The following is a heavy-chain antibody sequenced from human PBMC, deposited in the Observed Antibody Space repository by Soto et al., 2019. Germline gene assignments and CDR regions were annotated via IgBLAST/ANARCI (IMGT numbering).Heavy chain of an antibody. Sequence: GGSLRLSCAASGFIFRDWFMSWIRQAPGKGLEWISYISKDSGRATRYADSVKGRFTISRDNAKNTLYLQMNSLRVEDTAVYYCVRDRGYTDSFNIWGQGTMVTVSS. CDR2: ISKDSGRAT. D-gene: IGHD6-13*01. V-gene: IGHV3-11*04. J-gene: IGHJ3*02. CDR3: VRDRGYTDSFNI. CDR1: GFIFRDWF.